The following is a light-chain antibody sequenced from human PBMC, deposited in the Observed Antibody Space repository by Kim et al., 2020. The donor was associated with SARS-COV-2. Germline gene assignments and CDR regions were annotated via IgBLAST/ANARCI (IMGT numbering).Light chain of an antibody. CDR3: QLRSNWPPWT. V-gene: IGKV3-11*01. Sequence: EIVLTQSPATLSSSPGERVTLSCRASLNIRTYLAWYQQKTGQAPRLLVYYASNRATGIPARFSGSGSGTDFTLTISSLEPEDSAIYYCQLRSNWPPWTFGQGTKVDIK. J-gene: IGKJ1*01. CDR1: LNIRTY. CDR2: YAS.